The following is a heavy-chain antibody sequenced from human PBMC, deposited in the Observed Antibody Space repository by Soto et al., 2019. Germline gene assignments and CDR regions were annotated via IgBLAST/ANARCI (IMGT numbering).Heavy chain of an antibody. CDR1: SGSIGSNNW. V-gene: IGHV4-4*02. CDR3: ARGGGYYLDY. D-gene: IGHD3-16*01. J-gene: IGHJ4*02. CDR2: IFHTGST. Sequence: QVQLQESGPGLVQPSGTLSLTCTVSSGSIGSNNWWNWVRLPPGKGLEWIGEIFHTGSTNYNPSLRSRVTISLDMSRNQFSLRLSSVTAADTAVYYCARGGGYYLDYWGQGTLVTVSS.